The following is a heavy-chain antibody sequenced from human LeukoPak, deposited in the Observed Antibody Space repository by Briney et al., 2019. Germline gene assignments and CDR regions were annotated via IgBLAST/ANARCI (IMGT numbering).Heavy chain of an antibody. J-gene: IGHJ4*02. V-gene: IGHV4-39*01. CDR1: GGSISSSSYY. D-gene: IGHD2-2*01. Sequence: SETLSLTXTVSGGSISSSSYYWGCIRQPPGKGLEWIGSIYYSGSTYYNPSLKSRVTISVDTSKNQFSLKLSSVTAADTAVYYCARHLAGGSCSSTSCYGPGLGYWGQGTLVTVSS. CDR2: IYYSGST. CDR3: ARHLAGGSCSSTSCYGPGLGY.